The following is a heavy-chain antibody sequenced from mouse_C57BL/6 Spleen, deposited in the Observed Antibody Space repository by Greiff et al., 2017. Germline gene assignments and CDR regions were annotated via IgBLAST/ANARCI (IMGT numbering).Heavy chain of an antibody. CDR1: GYAFSSYW. CDR2: IYPGDGDT. Sequence: QVQLQQSGAELVKPGASVKLSCKASGYAFSSYWMNWVKQRPGKGLEWIGQIYPGDGDTNYNGKFKGKATLTADKSSSTAYMQLSSLTSEDSAVYFWARSPTVVANEFDYWGQGTTLTVSS. J-gene: IGHJ2*01. CDR3: ARSPTVVANEFDY. V-gene: IGHV1-80*01. D-gene: IGHD1-1*01.